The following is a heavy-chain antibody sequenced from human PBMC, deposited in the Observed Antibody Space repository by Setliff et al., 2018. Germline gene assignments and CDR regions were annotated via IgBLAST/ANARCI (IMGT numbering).Heavy chain of an antibody. D-gene: IGHD3-16*01. J-gene: IGHJ4*02. CDR3: ARLRGAFDY. CDR2: IYHSGST. Sequence: PSETLSLTCAVSGYSISSGYYWGWIRQPPGKGLEWIGSIYHSGSTYYNPSLKSRVTISVDTSKNQFSLRLNSATAADTAVYYCARLRGAFDYWGQGTMVTVSS. CDR1: GYSISSGYY. V-gene: IGHV4-38-2*01.